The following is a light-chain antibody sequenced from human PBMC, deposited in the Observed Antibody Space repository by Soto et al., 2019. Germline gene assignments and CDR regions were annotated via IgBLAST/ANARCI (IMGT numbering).Light chain of an antibody. Sequence: QSALTQPASVPGSPGQSITISCSGTSSDVGSYDHVAWYQQFPGKTPKLMIYEVSNRPSGVSSRFSGSKSGNTASLTISGLQAEDEADYYCISYTGSSTSYVFGSGTKVTVL. J-gene: IGLJ1*01. CDR3: ISYTGSSTSYV. CDR1: SSDVGSYDH. V-gene: IGLV2-14*01. CDR2: EVS.